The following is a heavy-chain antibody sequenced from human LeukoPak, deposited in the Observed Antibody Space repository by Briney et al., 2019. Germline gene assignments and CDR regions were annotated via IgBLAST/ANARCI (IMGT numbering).Heavy chain of an antibody. D-gene: IGHD6-13*01. J-gene: IGHJ4*02. Sequence: SETLSLTCTVSGGSISSYYWSWIRQPPGKGLEWIGYIYTSGSTNYNPSLKSRVTISVDTSKNKFSLKLSSVTAADTAVYYCARHAGSEFDYWGQGTLVTVSS. CDR3: ARHAGSEFDY. CDR2: IYTSGST. V-gene: IGHV4-4*09. CDR1: GGSISSYY.